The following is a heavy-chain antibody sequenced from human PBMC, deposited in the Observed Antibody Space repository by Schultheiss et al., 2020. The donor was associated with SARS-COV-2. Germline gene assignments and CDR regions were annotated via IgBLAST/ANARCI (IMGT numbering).Heavy chain of an antibody. Sequence: SETLSLTCTVSGGSISSSSYYWGWIRQPPGKGLEWIGSIYYSGSTYYNPSLKSRVTISVDTSKNQFSLKLSSVTAADTAVYYCARGPELLWFRELLYHYYYYMDVWGKGTTVTVSS. CDR2: IYYSGST. CDR1: GGSISSSSYY. CDR3: ARGPELLWFRELLYHYYYYMDV. J-gene: IGHJ6*03. V-gene: IGHV4-39*01. D-gene: IGHD3-10*01.